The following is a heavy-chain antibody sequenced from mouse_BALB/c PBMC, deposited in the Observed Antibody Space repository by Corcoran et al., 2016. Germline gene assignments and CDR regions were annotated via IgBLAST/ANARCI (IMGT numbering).Heavy chain of an antibody. J-gene: IGHJ1*01. CDR2: ITHSGET. CDR3: AGYRLGYWYFDV. Sequence: QMQLQESGPGLVKPSQSLFLACSITGFPIASGYYWIWIRQSPGKPREWMGYITHSGETFYNPSLQRPISITRETSKNQFFLQLNSVTTEDTAMYYCAGYRLGYWYFDVWGSGTTVTVSS. CDR1: GFPIASGYY. V-gene: IGHV12-3*02.